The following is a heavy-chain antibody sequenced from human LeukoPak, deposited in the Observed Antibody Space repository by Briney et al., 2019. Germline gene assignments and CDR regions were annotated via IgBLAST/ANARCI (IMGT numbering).Heavy chain of an antibody. Sequence: QTGGSLRLSCAASGFTFDDYAMHWVRQAPGKGLEWVAFIRYDGSNKYYADSVKGRFTISRDNSKNTLYLQMNSLRAEDTAVYYCAKDSVLRFLEWSPRPYYMDVWGKGTTVTVSS. CDR3: AKDSVLRFLEWSPRPYYMDV. V-gene: IGHV3-30*02. J-gene: IGHJ6*03. CDR1: GFTFDDYA. D-gene: IGHD3-3*01. CDR2: IRYDGSNK.